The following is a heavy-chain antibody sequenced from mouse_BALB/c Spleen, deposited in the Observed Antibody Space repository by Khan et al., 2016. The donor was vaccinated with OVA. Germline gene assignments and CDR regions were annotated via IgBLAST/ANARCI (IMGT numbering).Heavy chain of an antibody. V-gene: IGHV3-2*02. CDR3: ARSVTITTVVATYFDY. Sequence: VQLKESGPGLVKPSQSLSLTCTVTGYSITSDYAWNWIRQFPGNKLEWMGYISYSGRTSYNPSLKSRISITRDTSKNQFFLQLNSVTTEDTATYYGARSVTITTVVATYFDYWGQGTTLTVSS. CDR2: ISYSGRT. CDR1: GYSITSDYA. J-gene: IGHJ2*01. D-gene: IGHD1-1*01.